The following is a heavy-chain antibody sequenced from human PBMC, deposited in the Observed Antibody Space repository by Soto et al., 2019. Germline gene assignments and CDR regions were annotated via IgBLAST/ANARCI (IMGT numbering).Heavy chain of an antibody. CDR1: GDSIGSNVW. D-gene: IGHD6-19*01. J-gene: IGHJ4*02. Sequence: TSETLSLTCAVSGDSIGSNVWWSWVRQPPGKGLEWIGEVYHNGLTDYNPSLKGRVTMSADMSKNQFSLTVTSVTAADTAIYYCARDAAVPGETDRFDYWGQGTLVTVSS. CDR2: VYHNGLT. V-gene: IGHV4-4*02. CDR3: ARDAAVPGETDRFDY.